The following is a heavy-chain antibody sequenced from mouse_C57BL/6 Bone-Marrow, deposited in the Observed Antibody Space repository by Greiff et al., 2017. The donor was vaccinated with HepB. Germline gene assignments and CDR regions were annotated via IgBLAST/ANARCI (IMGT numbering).Heavy chain of an antibody. D-gene: IGHD2-4*01. Sequence: EVMLVESGGGLVKPGGSLKLSCAASGFTFSSYAMSWVRQTPEKRLEWVATISDGGSYTYYPDNVKGRFTISRDNAKNNLYLQMSHLKSEDTAMYYCARDTCDYDAGAMDYWGQGTSVTVSS. CDR3: ARDTCDYDAGAMDY. J-gene: IGHJ4*01. CDR2: ISDGGSYT. CDR1: GFTFSSYA. V-gene: IGHV5-4*01.